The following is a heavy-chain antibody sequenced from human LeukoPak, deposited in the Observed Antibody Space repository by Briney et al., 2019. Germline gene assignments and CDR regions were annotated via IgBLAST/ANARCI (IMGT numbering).Heavy chain of an antibody. V-gene: IGHV3-21*01. CDR3: ARVGYYGSGSYFAESASRYYYYGMDV. J-gene: IGHJ6*02. CDR1: GFTFSSYA. Sequence: GGSLRLSCAASGFTFSSYAMSWVRQAPGKGLEWVSSISSSSSYIYYADSVKGRFTISRDNAQNSLYLQMNSLRAEDTAVYYCARVGYYGSGSYFAESASRYYYYGMDVWGQGTTVTVSS. CDR2: ISSSSSYI. D-gene: IGHD3-10*01.